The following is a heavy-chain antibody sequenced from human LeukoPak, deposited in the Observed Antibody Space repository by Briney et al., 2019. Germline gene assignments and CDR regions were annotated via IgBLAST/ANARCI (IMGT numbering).Heavy chain of an antibody. CDR3: AKTYVDTTFFDA. CDR2: ISGSGGTI. J-gene: IGHJ4*02. Sequence: GGSLRLSCVASGFSFSNYAINWVRQAPGKGLEWVSAISGSGGTIFYADSVKGRFAISRDNSKNTLYLQMTSLRAEDTAVYYCAKTYVDTTFFDAWGQRARVTVSS. CDR1: GFSFSNYA. V-gene: IGHV3-23*01. D-gene: IGHD5-18*01.